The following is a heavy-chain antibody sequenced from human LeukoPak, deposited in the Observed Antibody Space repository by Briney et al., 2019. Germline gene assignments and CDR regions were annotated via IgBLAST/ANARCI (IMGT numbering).Heavy chain of an antibody. CDR3: ARSGKWGSNWFDP. D-gene: IGHD1-14*01. J-gene: IGHJ5*02. CDR1: GYTFTSYG. CDR2: ISGYNGNT. Sequence: ASVTETRKASGYTFTSYGISWVRQAPGQGLEWMGWISGYNGNTNYAQKLQGRVTMTTDTSTSTAYMELRSLRSDDTAVYYCARSGKWGSNWFDPWGQGTLVTVSS. V-gene: IGHV1-18*01.